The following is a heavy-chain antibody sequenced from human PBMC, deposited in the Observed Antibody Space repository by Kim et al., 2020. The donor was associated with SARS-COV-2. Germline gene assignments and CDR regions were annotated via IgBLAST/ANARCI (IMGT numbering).Heavy chain of an antibody. J-gene: IGHJ5*02. CDR1: GFTFSNAW. V-gene: IGHV3-15*01. CDR3: TTVNPMYYYGSGSYA. CDR2: IKSKTDGGTT. D-gene: IGHD3-10*01. Sequence: GGSLRLSCAASGFTFSNAWMSWVRQAPGKGLEWVGRIKSKTDGGTTDYAAPVKGRFTISRDDSKNTLYLQMNSLKTEDTAVYYCTTVNPMYYYGSGSYAWGQGTLVTVSS.